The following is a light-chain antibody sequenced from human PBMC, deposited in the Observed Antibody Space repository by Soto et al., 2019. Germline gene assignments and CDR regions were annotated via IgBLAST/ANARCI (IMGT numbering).Light chain of an antibody. CDR1: QDIRNF. CDR2: AAS. CDR3: QKYSSVPV. Sequence: DIQMTQSPTSLSASVGDRVTITCRASQDIRNFVAWYQQKPGKAPKLLIYAASTLQSGVPSRFSGSESGTDFTLTINSLQPEDVATYSCQKYSSVPVFGPGTKVDIK. V-gene: IGKV1-27*01. J-gene: IGKJ3*01.